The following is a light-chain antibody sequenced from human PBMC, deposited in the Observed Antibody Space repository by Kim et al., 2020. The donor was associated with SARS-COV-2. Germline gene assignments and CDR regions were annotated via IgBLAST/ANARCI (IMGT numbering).Light chain of an antibody. J-gene: IGLJ2*01. Sequence: SYELTQPPSVSVSPGQTASITCSGDKLGDKYACWYQQKPGQSPVLVIYQDSKRPSGIPERFSGSNSGNTATLTIGGAQAMDEADYYCQAWDSNPAGVVFG. CDR2: QDS. CDR1: KLGDKY. V-gene: IGLV3-1*01. CDR3: QAWDSNPAGVV.